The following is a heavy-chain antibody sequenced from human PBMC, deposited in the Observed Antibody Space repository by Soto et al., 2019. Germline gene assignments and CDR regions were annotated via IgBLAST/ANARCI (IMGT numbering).Heavy chain of an antibody. J-gene: IGHJ6*03. V-gene: IGHV4-59*08. CDR3: ARSSVGGYYYYYYMDF. D-gene: IGHD2-15*01. CDR2: IYYSGST. CDR1: GGSISSYY. Sequence: SETLSLTCTVSGGSISSYYWSWIRQPPGKGLEWIGYIYYSGSTNYNPSLKSRVTISVDTSKNQFSLKLSSVTAADSAVYYCARSSVGGYYYYYYMDFSGKGTTDTVS.